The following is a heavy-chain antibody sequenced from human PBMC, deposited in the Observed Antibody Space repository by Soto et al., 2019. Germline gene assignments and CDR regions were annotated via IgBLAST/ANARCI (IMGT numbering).Heavy chain of an antibody. D-gene: IGHD3-3*01. CDR2: MSNDGSYK. V-gene: IGHV3-30*18. CDR3: AKASWRGYSSAVDH. CDR1: GFTFSSFG. J-gene: IGHJ4*02. Sequence: GGSLRLSCAASGFTFSSFGMHWVRQAPGKGLEWVAVMSNDGSYKYYGNSVKGRFTISRDNSKNRLYLQMNSLRAEDTALYYCAKASWRGYSSAVDHWGQGTLVTVSS.